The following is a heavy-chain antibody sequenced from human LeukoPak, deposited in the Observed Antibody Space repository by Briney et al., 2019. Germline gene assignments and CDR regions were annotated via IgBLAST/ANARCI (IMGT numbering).Heavy chain of an antibody. CDR2: IKQDGSEK. CDR1: GFTFSNYW. Sequence: PGGSLRPSCAASGFTFSNYWMTWVRQAPGKGLEWVANIKQDGSEKYYVDSVKGRFTISRDNAKNSLYLQMNSLRAEDTAVYYCARGWRASSYWGQGTLVAVSS. D-gene: IGHD6-13*01. V-gene: IGHV3-7*01. CDR3: ARGWRASSY. J-gene: IGHJ4*02.